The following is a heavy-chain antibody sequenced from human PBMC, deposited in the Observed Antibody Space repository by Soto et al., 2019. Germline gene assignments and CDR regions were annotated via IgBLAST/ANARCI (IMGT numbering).Heavy chain of an antibody. CDR2: VYHSGST. J-gene: IGHJ4*03. Sequence: SETLSLTCSVSGDSIGGGGHYWNWIRQFPGKGLEWIGYVYHSGSTHYNPSLRGRLTISIDTSKNQFSLRLISVTAADTALYWFAKDTGRAPTVWAYWGHGPQVTVSA. CDR3: AKDTGRAPTVWAY. D-gene: IGHD6-13*01. CDR1: GDSIGGGGHY. V-gene: IGHV4-31*03.